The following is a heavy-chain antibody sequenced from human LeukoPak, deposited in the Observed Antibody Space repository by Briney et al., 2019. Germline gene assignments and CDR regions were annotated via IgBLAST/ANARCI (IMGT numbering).Heavy chain of an antibody. CDR1: GFTFSSYG. Sequence: GRSLRLSCAASGFTFSSYGMHWVRQAPGKGLEWVSAISGSGGSTYYADSVKGRFTISRDNSKNTLYLQMNSLRAEDTAVYYCAKDLAVAGPYYFDYWGQGTLVTVSS. V-gene: IGHV3-23*01. CDR3: AKDLAVAGPYYFDY. D-gene: IGHD6-19*01. CDR2: ISGSGGST. J-gene: IGHJ4*02.